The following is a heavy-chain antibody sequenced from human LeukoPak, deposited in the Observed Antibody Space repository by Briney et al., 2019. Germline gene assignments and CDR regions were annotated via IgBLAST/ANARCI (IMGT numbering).Heavy chain of an antibody. CDR2: ISSSSSII. CDR1: GFTFSSYA. J-gene: IGHJ3*02. Sequence: GGSLRLSCAASGFTFSSYAVHWVRQAPGKGLEWVSYISSSSSIIYYADSVKGRFTISRDNAKNSLHLQMNSLRAEDTAVYYCARGGRLDIWGQGTMVTVSS. CDR3: ARGGRLDI. V-gene: IGHV3-48*04.